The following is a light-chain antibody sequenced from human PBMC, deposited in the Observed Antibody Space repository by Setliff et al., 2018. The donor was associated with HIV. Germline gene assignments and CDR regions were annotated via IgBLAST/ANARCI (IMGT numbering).Light chain of an antibody. CDR3: SSYTSSSTLL. J-gene: IGLJ1*01. CDR1: SSDVGGYNY. Sequence: QSALTQPASVSGSPGQSITISYTGTSSDVGGYNYVSWYQKHPGKAPKVMIYDVSNRPSGVSNRFSGSKSGNTASLTISGLQAEDEADYYCSSYTSSSTLLFGTGTKVTVL. CDR2: DVS. V-gene: IGLV2-14*03.